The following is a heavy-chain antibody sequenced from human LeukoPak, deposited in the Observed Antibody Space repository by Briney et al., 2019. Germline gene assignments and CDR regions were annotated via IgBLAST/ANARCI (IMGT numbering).Heavy chain of an antibody. J-gene: IGHJ4*02. V-gene: IGHV3-23*01. CDR3: ARARGSGTYYFDY. D-gene: IGHD1-26*01. CDR2: ISDSGGST. Sequence: GGSLRLSCAASGFTFSGYAMSWVRQAPGKGLEWVSTISDSGGSTYYADSVKGRFTISRDNSKNTLCLQMNSLRAEDTAVYYCARARGSGTYYFDYWGQGTLVTVSS. CDR1: GFTFSGYA.